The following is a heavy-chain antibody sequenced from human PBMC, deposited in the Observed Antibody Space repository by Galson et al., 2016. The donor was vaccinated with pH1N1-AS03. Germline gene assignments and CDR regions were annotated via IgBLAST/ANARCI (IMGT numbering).Heavy chain of an antibody. J-gene: IGHJ4*02. CDR3: ARGYNVWTAVDY. CDR2: INPKSGGT. V-gene: IGHV1-2*02. D-gene: IGHD3/OR15-3a*01. Sequence: SVKVSCKASGDTVTDYYIHWVRQAPGQGLEWMGWINPKSGGTKFDQKFQGRVTMIRDTTINTLYMELSSLRSDDTAIYFCARGYNVWTAVDYWGQGTLVTVSS. CDR1: GDTVTDYY.